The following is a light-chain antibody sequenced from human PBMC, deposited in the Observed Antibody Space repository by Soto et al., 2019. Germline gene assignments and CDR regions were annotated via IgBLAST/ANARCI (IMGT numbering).Light chain of an antibody. Sequence: DIVMTQSPDSLAVSLGETATINCKSSQSVLFTSNNKNYLAWYQQIPGQPPKLLIYWASTRESGVPDRFSGSGSGTDFTLTISSLQAEDVAVYYCQQYYSSPSFGQGTRLEIK. J-gene: IGKJ5*01. V-gene: IGKV4-1*01. CDR1: QSVLFTSNNKNY. CDR3: QQYYSSPS. CDR2: WAS.